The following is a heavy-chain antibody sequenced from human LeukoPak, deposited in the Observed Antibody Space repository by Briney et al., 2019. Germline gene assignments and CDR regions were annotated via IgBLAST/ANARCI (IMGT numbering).Heavy chain of an antibody. CDR2: IYYSGST. Sequence: SETLSLTCTVSGGSISSSSYYWGWIRQPPGKGLGWIGSIYYSGSTYYNPSLKSRVTISVDTSKNQFSLKLSSVTAADTAVYYCARVTNYDILTGYYSYYFDYWGQGTLVTVSS. V-gene: IGHV4-39*07. J-gene: IGHJ4*02. D-gene: IGHD3-9*01. CDR1: GGSISSSSYY. CDR3: ARVTNYDILTGYYSYYFDY.